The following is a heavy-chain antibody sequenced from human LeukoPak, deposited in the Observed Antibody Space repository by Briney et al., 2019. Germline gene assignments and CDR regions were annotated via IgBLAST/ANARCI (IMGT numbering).Heavy chain of an antibody. D-gene: IGHD6-19*01. CDR3: ARDRYSSGWYGDYYYYGMDV. CDR2: IWYDGSNK. J-gene: IGHJ6*02. V-gene: IGHV3-33*01. Sequence: PGGSLRLSCAASGFTFSSYGMHWVRQAPGKGLEWVAVIWYDGSNKYYADSVKGRFTISRDNSKNTLYLQMNSLRAEDTAVYYCARDRYSSGWYGDYYYYGMDVWGQGTTVTVSS. CDR1: GFTFSSYG.